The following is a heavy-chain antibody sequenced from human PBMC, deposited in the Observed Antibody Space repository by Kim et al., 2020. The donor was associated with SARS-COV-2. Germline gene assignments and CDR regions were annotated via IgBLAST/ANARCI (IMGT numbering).Heavy chain of an antibody. D-gene: IGHD6-19*01. J-gene: IGHJ4*02. CDR2: ITFVGDK. V-gene: IGHV3-23*01. CDR1: GLTFSTYA. Sequence: GVSLRLSCSSSGLTFSTYAMSWVRLAPVRGLECVSAITFVGDKWYADAVKGRFSTSRENTKKTLYLQMNSLGAEDTAIYYCAKSDLRGFSTGWYGALDYWGQGTLVTVSS. CDR3: AKSDLRGFSTGWYGALDY.